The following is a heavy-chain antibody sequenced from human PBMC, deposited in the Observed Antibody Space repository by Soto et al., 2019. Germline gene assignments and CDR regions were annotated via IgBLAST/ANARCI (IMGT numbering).Heavy chain of an antibody. CDR1: GGSISSSNW. CDR3: ARRKSGYYYYGMDV. Sequence: PSETLSLTCAVSGGSISSSNWWSWVRKPPGKGLEWIGEIYHSGSTNYNPSLKSRVTISVDKSKNQFSLKLSSVTAADTAVYYCARRKSGYYYYGMDVWGQGTTVTVS. V-gene: IGHV4-4*02. J-gene: IGHJ6*02. CDR2: IYHSGST.